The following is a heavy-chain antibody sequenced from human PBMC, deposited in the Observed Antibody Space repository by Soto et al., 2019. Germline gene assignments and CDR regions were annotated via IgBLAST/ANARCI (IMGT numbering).Heavy chain of an antibody. CDR2: ITPYNGET. D-gene: IGHD2-2*01. J-gene: IGHJ4*02. CDR3: ARDTSFYFDY. Sequence: ASVKVSCKASNYTFITYGITWVRQAPGQGLEWVGWITPYNGETNYGENFQGRVTMTADTSTSTAYMELRSLTTDDTAVYYCARDTSFYFDYWGQGNRVTVSS. V-gene: IGHV1-18*01. CDR1: NYTFITYG.